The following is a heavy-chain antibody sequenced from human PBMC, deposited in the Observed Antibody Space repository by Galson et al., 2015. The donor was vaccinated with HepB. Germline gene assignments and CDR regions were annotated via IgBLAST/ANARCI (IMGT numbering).Heavy chain of an antibody. CDR2: IIPIFGTA. J-gene: IGHJ5*02. CDR1: GGTFSSYA. D-gene: IGHD6-13*01. V-gene: IGHV1-69*13. Sequence: SVKVSCKASGGTFSSYAISWVRQTPGQGLGWMGGIIPIFGTANYAQKFQGRVTITADESTSTAYMELSSLRSEDTAVYYCARGLGYSSSWYNWFDPWGQGTLVTVSS. CDR3: ARGLGYSSSWYNWFDP.